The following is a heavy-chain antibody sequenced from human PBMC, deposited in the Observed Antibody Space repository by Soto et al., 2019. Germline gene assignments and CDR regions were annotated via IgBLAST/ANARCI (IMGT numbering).Heavy chain of an antibody. V-gene: IGHV3-23*01. Sequence: PGGSLRLSCAASGFTFSTYDMSWVRQAPWKGLEWVATIAGSGRNADYADSVKGRFTISRDNSKNTLYLQMNSLIAEDTAVYYCAYRTGFDYRGQGALVTVSS. CDR1: GFTFSTYD. CDR2: IAGSGRNA. CDR3: AYRTGFDY. J-gene: IGHJ4*02.